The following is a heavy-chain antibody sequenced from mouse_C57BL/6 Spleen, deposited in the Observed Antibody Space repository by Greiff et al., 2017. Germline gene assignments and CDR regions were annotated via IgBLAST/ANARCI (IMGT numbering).Heavy chain of an antibody. CDR1: GFTFSDYG. CDR2: ISSGSSTI. J-gene: IGHJ4*01. Sequence: EVKLVESGGGLVKPGGSLKLSCAASGFTFSDYGMHWVRQAPEKGLEWVAYISSGSSTIYYADTVKGRFTISRDNAKNTLFLQMTSLRSEDTAMYYCARHGDGAKDYWGQGTSVTVSS. CDR3: ARHGDGAKDY. V-gene: IGHV5-17*01.